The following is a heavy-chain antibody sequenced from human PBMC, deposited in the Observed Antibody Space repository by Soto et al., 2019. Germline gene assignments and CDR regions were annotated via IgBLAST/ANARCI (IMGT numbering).Heavy chain of an antibody. CDR2: LYSGGRT. CDR3: ARDRGENWFDP. J-gene: IGHJ5*02. D-gene: IGHD3-10*01. Sequence: PGGSLRLSCAASGFTVSDNYMNWVRQAPGKGLEWVSVLYSGGRTNYADSVKGRFTISRDNSKNTLYFQMNSLRVEDTAVYYCARDRGENWFDPWGQGTLVTVSS. CDR1: GFTVSDNY. V-gene: IGHV3-53*01.